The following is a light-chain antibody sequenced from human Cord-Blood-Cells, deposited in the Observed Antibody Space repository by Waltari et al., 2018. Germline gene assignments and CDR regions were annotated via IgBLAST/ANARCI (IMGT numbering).Light chain of an antibody. CDR2: DVS. CDR1: SSDAGGYNS. Sequence: QSALTQHASVPGSPGQSITISCPGTSSDAGGYNSSFWYQQHPANAPNLMIYDVSNRPSGVSNRFSVYKSGNTASLTISGLQAEDDADYYCSSYTSSSSWVFGGGTKLTVL. V-gene: IGLV2-14*03. J-gene: IGLJ3*02. CDR3: SSYTSSSSWV.